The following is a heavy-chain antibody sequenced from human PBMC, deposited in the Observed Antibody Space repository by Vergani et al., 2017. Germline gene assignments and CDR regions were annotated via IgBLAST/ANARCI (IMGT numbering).Heavy chain of an antibody. CDR2: IWYDGSNK. CDR1: GFTFSSYG. Sequence: VQLVESGGGLVKPGGSLRLSCAASGFTFSSYGMHWVRQAPGKGLEWVAVIWYDGSNKYYADSVKGRFTISRDNAKNSLYLQMNSLRAEDTAVYYCARRSRSSGRYRGWFDPWGQGTLVTVSS. J-gene: IGHJ5*02. V-gene: IGHV3-33*01. D-gene: IGHD3-10*01. CDR3: ARRSRSSGRYRGWFDP.